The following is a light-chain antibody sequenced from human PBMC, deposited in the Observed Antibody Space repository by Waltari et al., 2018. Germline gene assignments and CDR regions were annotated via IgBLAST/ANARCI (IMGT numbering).Light chain of an antibody. Sequence: DIVMTQSTDSLAVSLGERATINCKSSQSVLYSSNNKNYLAWYQQKPGQPPKLLIYWASTRESGVPDRFSGSGSGTDFTLTISSLQAEDVAVYYCQQYYSTPPWTFGQG. V-gene: IGKV4-1*01. CDR2: WAS. CDR3: QQYYSTPPWT. J-gene: IGKJ1*01. CDR1: QSVLYSSNNKNY.